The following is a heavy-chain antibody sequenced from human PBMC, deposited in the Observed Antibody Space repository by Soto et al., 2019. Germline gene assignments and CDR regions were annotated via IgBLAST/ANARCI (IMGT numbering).Heavy chain of an antibody. V-gene: IGHV3-33*01. CDR3: ARDRSSFKQLALVYYFDY. CDR1: GCTFSSYG. J-gene: IGHJ4*02. D-gene: IGHD5-18*01. CDR2: IWYDGSNK. Sequence: GGSLRLSCAASGCTFSSYGMHWVRQAPGKGLEWVAVIWYDGSNKYYADSVKGRFTISRDNSKNTLYLQMNSLRAEDTAVYYCARDRSSFKQLALVYYFDYWGQGTLVTVSS.